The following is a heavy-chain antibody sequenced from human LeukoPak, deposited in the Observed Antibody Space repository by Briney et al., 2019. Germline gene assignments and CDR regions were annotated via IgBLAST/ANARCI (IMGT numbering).Heavy chain of an antibody. D-gene: IGHD3-22*01. CDR2: IYYSGST. CDR3: ARAPAHYDSSGYYYHFDY. V-gene: IGHV4-59*01. CDR1: GGSISSYY. Sequence: SETLSLTCTVSGGSISSYYWSWIRQPPGKGLEWIGYIYYSGSTNYNPSFKSRVTISVDTSKNQFSLKLSSVTAADTAVYYCARAPAHYDSSGYYYHFDYWGQGTLVTVSS. J-gene: IGHJ4*02.